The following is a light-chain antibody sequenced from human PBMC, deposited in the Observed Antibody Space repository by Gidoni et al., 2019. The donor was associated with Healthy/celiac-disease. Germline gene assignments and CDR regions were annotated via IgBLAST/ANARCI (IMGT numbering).Light chain of an antibody. CDR1: QGISSA. CDR3: QQFNSYP. CDR2: DAS. J-gene: IGKJ5*01. Sequence: AIQLTQSPSSLSASVGDRVTITCRASQGISSALAWYQQKPGKTPKLLIYDASSLESGVPSRFSGSGSGTDFTLTISSLQPEDFATYYCQQFNSYPFGQGTRLEIK. V-gene: IGKV1-13*02.